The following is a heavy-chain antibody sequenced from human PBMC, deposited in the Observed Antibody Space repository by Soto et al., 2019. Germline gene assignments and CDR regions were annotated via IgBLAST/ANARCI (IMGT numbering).Heavy chain of an antibody. V-gene: IGHV3-7*01. D-gene: IGHD3-16*01. CDR2: IKQDGDKK. Sequence: EVQLVESGGGLVKPGGSLRLSCAASGFTFSSYWMSWVRQAPGKGLEWVANIKQDGDKKYYVDSVEGRFTISRDNGKNSLYLQMNSLRVEDTAVYYCARDRTGDDYFDYWGQGTLVTVSS. CDR1: GFTFSSYW. CDR3: ARDRTGDDYFDY. J-gene: IGHJ4*02.